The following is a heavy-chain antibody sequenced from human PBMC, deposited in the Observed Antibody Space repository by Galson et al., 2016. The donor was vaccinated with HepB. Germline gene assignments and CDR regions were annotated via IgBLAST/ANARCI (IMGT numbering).Heavy chain of an antibody. J-gene: IGHJ4*02. V-gene: IGHV4-59*01. Sequence: SETLSLTCTVSGGATYTSYWSWIRQPPGRGLEWIGYSSYIGSTHSNPSLKSRLTISVDASKNLFSLKLSSVTAADTAVYYCAKVGVYNFDSWGQGILVTVSS. CDR2: SSYIGST. D-gene: IGHD1-1*01. CDR3: AKVGVYNFDS. CDR1: GGATYTSY.